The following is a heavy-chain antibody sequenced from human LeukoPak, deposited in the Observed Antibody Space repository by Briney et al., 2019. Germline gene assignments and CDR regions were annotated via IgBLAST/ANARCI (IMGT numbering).Heavy chain of an antibody. J-gene: IGHJ4*02. V-gene: IGHV4-59*08. D-gene: IGHD3-16*01. CDR3: ARWVKNTFTS. CDR2: IYYSGST. CDR1: GGSISSYY. Sequence: PSGTLSLTCTVSGGSISSYYWSWIRQLPGKGLEWIGYIYYSGSTNYNPSLKSRVTISVDTSKNQFSLKLSSVTAADTAVYYCARWVKNTFTSWGQGTLVTVSS.